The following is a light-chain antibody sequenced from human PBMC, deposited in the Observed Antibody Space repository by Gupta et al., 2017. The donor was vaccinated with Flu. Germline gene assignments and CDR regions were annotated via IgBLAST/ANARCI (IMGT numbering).Light chain of an antibody. J-gene: IGKJ1*01. V-gene: IGKV3-11*01. CDR3: QQRSDWPPWT. Sequence: GSLSSSPGERATRSCEASQSISSYLAWYQQKHGQAPRLLIYDAANRATGIAARFSGSGAGTEFTLTISSLEPEDFAVYYCQQRSDWPPWTFGQGTKVEI. CDR1: QSISSY. CDR2: DAA.